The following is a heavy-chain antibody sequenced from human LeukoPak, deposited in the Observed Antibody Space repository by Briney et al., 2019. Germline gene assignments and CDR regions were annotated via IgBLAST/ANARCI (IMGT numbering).Heavy chain of an antibody. CDR2: ISYDGSNK. V-gene: IGHV3-30-3*01. J-gene: IGHJ4*02. CDR1: GFTFSSYA. D-gene: IGHD3-22*01. CDR3: ARGCYDSSGSAG. Sequence: PGGSLRLSCAASGFTFSSYAMHWVRQAPGKGLEWVAVISYDGSNKYYADSVKGRFTISRDNHKHALYLQMNSLRAEDTAVYYCARGCYDSSGSAGWGQGTLVTVSS.